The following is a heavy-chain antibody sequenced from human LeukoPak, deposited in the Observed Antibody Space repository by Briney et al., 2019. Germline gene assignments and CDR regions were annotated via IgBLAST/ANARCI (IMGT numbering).Heavy chain of an antibody. D-gene: IGHD5-12*01. CDR1: GGSMNNFY. Sequence: SETLSLTCTVSGGSMNNFYWGWIRQPPGKGMEWIGYIYYRGSTNYNPSLKSRVSISVDTSRNQFSLSLRSVTAADTAFYYCARRTPRVASSPAPYFDYWGQGYLVTVSS. V-gene: IGHV4-59*08. J-gene: IGHJ4*02. CDR2: IYYRGST. CDR3: ARRTPRVASSPAPYFDY.